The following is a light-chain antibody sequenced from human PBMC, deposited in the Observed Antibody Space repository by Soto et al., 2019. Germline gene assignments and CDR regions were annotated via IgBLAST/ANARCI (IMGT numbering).Light chain of an antibody. J-gene: IGKJ5*01. CDR3: QQRANWPIT. V-gene: IGKV3-11*01. Sequence: EIVLTQSPATLCLSPGERATLSCRASQSVNIYLAWYQQKPGQAPRLLIYDASNRATGVPARFSGSGSGTDFTLPISSLEPEDFAVYYCQQRANWPITFGQGTRLEIK. CDR2: DAS. CDR1: QSVNIY.